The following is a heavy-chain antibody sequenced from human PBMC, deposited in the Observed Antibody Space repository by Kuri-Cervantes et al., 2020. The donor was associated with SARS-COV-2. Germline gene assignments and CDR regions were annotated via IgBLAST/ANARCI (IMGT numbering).Heavy chain of an antibody. CDR3: ARVRREDCNGGSCYSDWFDP. Sequence: GESLKISCAASGFIFRSENMNWVRQAPGKGLEWLSYVSKSGSPIFYADSVKGRFTISRDNAKNSLYLQMNSLRAEDTAVCYCARVRREDCNGGSCYSDWFDPWGQGTRVTGYS. V-gene: IGHV3-48*01. D-gene: IGHD2-15*01. CDR1: GFIFRSEN. CDR2: VSKSGSPI. J-gene: IGHJ5*02.